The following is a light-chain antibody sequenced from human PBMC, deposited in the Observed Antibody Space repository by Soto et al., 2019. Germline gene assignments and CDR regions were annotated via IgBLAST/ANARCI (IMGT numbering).Light chain of an antibody. Sequence: EIVVTQSPGTLSLSPGESATLSCRASQSFSSSYLAWYQQKPGQAPRLLIYGASSRATGIPDRFSGSGSGTDFTLTISRLEPEDFAVYYCQPYGSSPFTFGPGTNVDIK. CDR3: QPYGSSPFT. J-gene: IGKJ3*01. CDR1: QSFSSSY. CDR2: GAS. V-gene: IGKV3-20*01.